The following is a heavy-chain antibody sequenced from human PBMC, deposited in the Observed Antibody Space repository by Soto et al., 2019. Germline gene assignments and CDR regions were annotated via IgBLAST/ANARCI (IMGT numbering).Heavy chain of an antibody. CDR3: ARGVYSSGHLNWFDP. CDR2: IWYDGSNK. J-gene: IGHJ5*02. Sequence: GGSLRLSCAASGFTFSSYGMHWVRQAPGKGLEWVAVIWYDGSNKYYAHSVKGRFTISRDNSKNTLYLQMNSLRAEDTAVYYCARGVYSSGHLNWFDPWGQGTLVTVSS. V-gene: IGHV3-33*01. D-gene: IGHD6-19*01. CDR1: GFTFSSYG.